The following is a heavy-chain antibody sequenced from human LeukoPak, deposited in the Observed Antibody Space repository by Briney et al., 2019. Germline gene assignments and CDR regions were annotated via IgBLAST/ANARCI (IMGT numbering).Heavy chain of an antibody. CDR1: GYTLTELS. V-gene: IGHV1-24*01. J-gene: IGHJ4*02. D-gene: IGHD1-26*01. Sequence: GASVKVSCKVSGYTLTELSMHWVRQAPGKGLEWRGGFDPEDGETIYAQKFQGRVTMTEETSTDTAYMELSSLRSEDTAVYYCATSRWELLLYFDYWGQGTLVTVSS. CDR3: ATSRWELLLYFDY. CDR2: FDPEDGET.